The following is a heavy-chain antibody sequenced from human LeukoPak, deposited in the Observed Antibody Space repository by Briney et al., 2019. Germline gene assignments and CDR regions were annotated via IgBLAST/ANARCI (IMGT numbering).Heavy chain of an antibody. CDR1: GGTFSSYA. V-gene: IGHV1-69*13. D-gene: IGHD5-12*01. Sequence: SVKVSCKASGGTFSSYAISWVRQAPGQGLEWMGGIIPIFGTANYAQKFQGRVTITADESTSTAYMELSSLRSDDTAIYYCARGGSGSSTWFDLWGQGTLVTVSS. CDR3: ARGGSGSSTWFDL. CDR2: IIPIFGTA. J-gene: IGHJ5*02.